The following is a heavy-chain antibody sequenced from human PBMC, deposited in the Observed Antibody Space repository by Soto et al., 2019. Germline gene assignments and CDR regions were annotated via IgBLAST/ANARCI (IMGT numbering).Heavy chain of an antibody. CDR1: GASIRSGGSY. CDR2: SYYTVST. V-gene: IGHV4-31*03. D-gene: IGHD2-15*01. CDR3: ARIEVASMK. J-gene: IGHJ4*02. Sequence: SEILSLTCSFSGASIRSGGSYWSWLGQSPGKGLAWSGHSYYTVSTFYSPSLKRRLTMSLDTPKNQFSRDLNAVTTADTAMYYSARIEVASMKWGRGTLVTVS.